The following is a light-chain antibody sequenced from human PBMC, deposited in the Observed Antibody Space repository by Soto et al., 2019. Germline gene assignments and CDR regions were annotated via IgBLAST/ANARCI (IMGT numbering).Light chain of an antibody. Sequence: EIVMTQSPATLSVSPGERATLSCRASRSVSSNLAWYQQKPGQAPRLLIYAASTRATGIPARFSGSGSGTEFTLTISSLQSEDFAVYYCQQYNNWPPHTFGQGTKLEIK. J-gene: IGKJ2*01. V-gene: IGKV3-15*01. CDR3: QQYNNWPPHT. CDR1: RSVSSN. CDR2: AAS.